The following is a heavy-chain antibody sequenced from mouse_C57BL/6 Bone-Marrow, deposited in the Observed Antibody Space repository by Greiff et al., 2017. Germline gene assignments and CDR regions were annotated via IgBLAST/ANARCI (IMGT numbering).Heavy chain of an antibody. Sequence: VQLQQSGAELVRPGASVKLSCTASGFNIKDDYMHWVKQRPEQGLEWIGWIDPENGDTEYASKFQGKATITADTSSNPAYLQLSSLTSEDTAVYYCTTLITTVVATPYWYFDVWGTGTTVTVSS. D-gene: IGHD1-1*01. CDR1: GFNIKDDY. CDR2: IDPENGDT. CDR3: TTLITTVVATPYWYFDV. V-gene: IGHV14-4*01. J-gene: IGHJ1*03.